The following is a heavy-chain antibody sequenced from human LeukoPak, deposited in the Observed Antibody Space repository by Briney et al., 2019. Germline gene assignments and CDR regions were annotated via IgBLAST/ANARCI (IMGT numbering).Heavy chain of an antibody. Sequence: SETLSLTCTVSGGSISSANYYWACIRQPPGKGLEWIGSIYYTGGTYYNPSLKSRVTISVDTSKNQFSVNLSSVTAADTAVYYCARVSDGRAFDYWGQGTLVTVSS. J-gene: IGHJ4*02. CDR3: ARVSDGRAFDY. CDR1: GGSISSANYY. D-gene: IGHD1-26*01. V-gene: IGHV4-39*07. CDR2: IYYTGGT.